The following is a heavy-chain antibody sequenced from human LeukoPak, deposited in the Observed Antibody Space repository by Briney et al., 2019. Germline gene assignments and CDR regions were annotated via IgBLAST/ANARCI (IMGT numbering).Heavy chain of an antibody. CDR2: ISGSGGST. CDR3: ASCKYPEEMATIDDAFDI. J-gene: IGHJ3*02. V-gene: IGHV3-23*01. Sequence: PGGSLRLSCAASGFTFSSYAMSWVRQAPGKGLEWVSAISGSGGSTYYADSVKGRFTISRDNSKNTLYLQMNSLRAEDTAVYYCASCKYPEEMATIDDAFDIWGQGTMVTVSS. D-gene: IGHD5-24*01. CDR1: GFTFSSYA.